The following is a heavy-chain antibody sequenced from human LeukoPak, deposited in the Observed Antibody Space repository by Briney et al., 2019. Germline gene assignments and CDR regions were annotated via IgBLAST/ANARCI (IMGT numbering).Heavy chain of an antibody. V-gene: IGHV3-33*01. Sequence: GGSLSLSCAASGFTFSSYGMHWVRQAPGKGMEWVAVIWYDGSNKYYADSVKGRFTISRDNSKNTLYLQMNSLRAEDTAVYYCARDTGITMVRGFGYWGQGTLVTVSS. D-gene: IGHD3-10*01. CDR1: GFTFSSYG. J-gene: IGHJ4*02. CDR2: IWYDGSNK. CDR3: ARDTGITMVRGFGY.